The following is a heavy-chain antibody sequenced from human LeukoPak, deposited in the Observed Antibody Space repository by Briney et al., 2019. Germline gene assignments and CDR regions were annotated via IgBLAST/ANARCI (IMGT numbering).Heavy chain of an antibody. Sequence: VGSLRLSCAASGFTFSSYAMHWVRQAPGKGLEWVAVISYDGSNKYYADSVKGRFTISRDNSKNTLYLQMNSLRAEDTAVYYCASLLSGHVVVIKNFDYWGQGTLVTVSS. V-gene: IGHV3-30-3*01. D-gene: IGHD2/OR15-2a*01. J-gene: IGHJ4*02. CDR3: ASLLSGHVVVIKNFDY. CDR2: ISYDGSNK. CDR1: GFTFSSYA.